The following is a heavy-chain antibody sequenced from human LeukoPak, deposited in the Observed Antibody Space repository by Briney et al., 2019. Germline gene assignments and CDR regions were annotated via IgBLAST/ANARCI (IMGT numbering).Heavy chain of an antibody. CDR1: GPTFTDFW. Sequence: GGSLRLSCAASGPTFTDFWTNWVRLAPGRGLEWLANINPDGNEKYYVDSVKGRFAMSRDNAKNEVYLEMNSLRAEDTGVYYCSGRDSSRSPRAYWGQGTLVSVSS. J-gene: IGHJ4*02. V-gene: IGHV3-7*01. CDR2: INPDGNEK. D-gene: IGHD6-13*01. CDR3: SGRDSSRSPRAY.